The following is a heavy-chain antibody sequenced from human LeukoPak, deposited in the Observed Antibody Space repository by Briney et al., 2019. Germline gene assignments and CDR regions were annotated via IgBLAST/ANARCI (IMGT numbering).Heavy chain of an antibody. CDR3: STEDKYCTTSTCGDS. Sequence: ASVTVSFQTSGYTFSDYYIHWVRQAPGKGLEWMGYIIPNSGGTTYARRFQGRVTMTRDTSISAAYLDLSGLRSDDTAIYYCSTEDKYCTTSTCGDSWGQGTRVTVSS. V-gene: IGHV1-2*02. D-gene: IGHD2/OR15-2a*01. CDR2: IIPNSGGT. J-gene: IGHJ4*02. CDR1: GYTFSDYY.